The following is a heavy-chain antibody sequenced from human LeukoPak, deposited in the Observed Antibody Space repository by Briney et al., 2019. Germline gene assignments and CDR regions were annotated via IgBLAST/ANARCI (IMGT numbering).Heavy chain of an antibody. D-gene: IGHD3-9*01. CDR2: INHSGST. Sequence: SETLSLTCTVSGGSISSYYWSWIRQPPGKGLEWIGEINHSGSTNYNPSLKSRVTISVDTSKNQFSLKLSSVTAADTAVYYCARLAYYDILTGYEDYWGQGTLVTVSS. CDR1: GGSISSYY. V-gene: IGHV4-34*01. J-gene: IGHJ4*02. CDR3: ARLAYYDILTGYEDY.